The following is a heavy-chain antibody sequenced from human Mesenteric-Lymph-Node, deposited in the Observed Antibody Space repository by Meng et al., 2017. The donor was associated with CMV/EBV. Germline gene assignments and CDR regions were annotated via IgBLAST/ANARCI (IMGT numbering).Heavy chain of an antibody. J-gene: IGHJ6*02. CDR3: TRRTQIYGMDV. D-gene: IGHD1-1*01. CDR2: IRGKANSYAT. Sequence: GESLKISCAASGFSFSGSAMHWVRQASGKGLEWVGRIRGKANSYATAYDASVKGRFTISRDDSKNTAYLQMNSLKTEDTAVYYCTRRTQIYGMDVWGQGTTVTVSS. CDR1: GFSFSGSA. V-gene: IGHV3-73*01.